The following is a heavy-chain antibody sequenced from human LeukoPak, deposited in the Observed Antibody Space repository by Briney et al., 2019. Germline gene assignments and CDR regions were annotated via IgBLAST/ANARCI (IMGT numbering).Heavy chain of an antibody. V-gene: IGHV4-30-2*01. CDR2: IYHSGST. CDR1: GGSISSGGYS. Sequence: SQTLSLTCAVSGGSISSGGYSWSWIRQPPGKGLEWFGYIYHSGSTYYNPSLKSRVTISVDRSKSQFSLKLSSVTAADTAVYYCARSHPVASQQFYYYYYGMDVWGQGTTVTVSS. D-gene: IGHD4-11*01. J-gene: IGHJ6*02. CDR3: ARSHPVASQQFYYYYYGMDV.